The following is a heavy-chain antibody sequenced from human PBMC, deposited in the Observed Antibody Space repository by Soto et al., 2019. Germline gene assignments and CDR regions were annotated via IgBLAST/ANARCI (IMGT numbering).Heavy chain of an antibody. J-gene: IGHJ4*02. CDR3: ARAYCTNGVCPDYYFDY. D-gene: IGHD2-8*01. CDR2: TYYRSKWYN. CDR1: GDRVSSNSAA. Sequence: QTLSLTCAISGDRVSSNSAAWNWIRQSPSRGLEWLGRTYYRSKWYNDYAVSVKSRITINPDTSKNQFSLQLNSVTPEDTAVYYCARAYCTNGVCPDYYFDYWGQGTLVTVSS. V-gene: IGHV6-1*01.